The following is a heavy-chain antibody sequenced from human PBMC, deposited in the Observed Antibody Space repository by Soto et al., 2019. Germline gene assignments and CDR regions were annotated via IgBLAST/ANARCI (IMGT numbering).Heavy chain of an antibody. Sequence: PSETLSLTCSVSGGSFSSDSFIWSWVRQFPGKGLEWIGYIYYSGTTYYNPSLRSRVIMSVDTSKNQFSLKLSSVTAADTAVYYCARDHKWDGMDVWGQGPTVTVSS. D-gene: IGHD1-26*01. CDR3: ARDHKWDGMDV. CDR1: GGSFSSDSFI. J-gene: IGHJ6*02. CDR2: IYYSGTT. V-gene: IGHV4-31*03.